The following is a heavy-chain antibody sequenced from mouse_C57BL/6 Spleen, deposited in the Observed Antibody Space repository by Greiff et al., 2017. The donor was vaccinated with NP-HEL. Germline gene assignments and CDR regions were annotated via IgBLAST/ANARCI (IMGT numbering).Heavy chain of an antibody. V-gene: IGHV1-53*01. D-gene: IGHD1-1*01. CDR2: INPSNGGT. Sequence: VQLQQSGTELVKPGASVKLSCKASGYTFTSYWMHWVKQRPGQGLEWIGNINPSNGGTNYNEKFKSKATLTVDKSSSTAYMKLSSLTSEESAVYYCSRGVYYYGSSPFAYWGQGTLVTVSA. CDR3: SRGVYYYGSSPFAY. CDR1: GYTFTSYW. J-gene: IGHJ3*01.